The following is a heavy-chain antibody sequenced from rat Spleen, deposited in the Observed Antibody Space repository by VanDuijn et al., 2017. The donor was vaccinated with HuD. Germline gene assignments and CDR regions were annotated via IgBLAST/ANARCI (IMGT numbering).Heavy chain of an antibody. D-gene: IGHD1-4*01. Sequence: EVRLVESGGGLVRPGRSLKLSCVASGFTFSDYGMNWIRPAPGQGLEWVAYISSSSGTIYYADTVKGRFTISRDNAKNTLYLQLSSLRSEDTALYYCARPGGFAYWGQGTLVTVSS. V-gene: IGHV5-34*01. J-gene: IGHJ3*01. CDR1: GFTFSDYG. CDR2: ISSSSGTI. CDR3: ARPGGFAY.